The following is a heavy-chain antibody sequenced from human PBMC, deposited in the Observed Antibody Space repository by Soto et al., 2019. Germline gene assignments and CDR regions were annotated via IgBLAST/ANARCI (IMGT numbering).Heavy chain of an antibody. J-gene: IGHJ4*02. V-gene: IGHV4-34*01. CDR3: AILAYYYGSGSD. CDR2: INHSGST. Sequence: SETLSLTCAVYGGSFSGYYWSWIRQPPGKGLEWIGEINHSGSTNYNPSLKSRVTISVDTSKNQFSLKLSSVTAADTAVYYCAILAYYYGSGSDWGQGTLVTVSS. CDR1: GGSFSGYY. D-gene: IGHD3-10*01.